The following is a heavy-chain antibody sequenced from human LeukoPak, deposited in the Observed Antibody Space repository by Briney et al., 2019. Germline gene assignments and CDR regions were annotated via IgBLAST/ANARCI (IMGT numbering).Heavy chain of an antibody. D-gene: IGHD3-16*01. CDR3: ARDDFVRDHQLEGHYGMDV. CDR2: INPNSGGT. V-gene: IGHV1-2*02. Sequence: ASVKVSCKASGYTFTGYYMHWVRQAPGQGLEWMGWINPNSGGTNYAQKFQGRVTMTRDTSISTAYMELSRLRSDDTAVYYCARDDFVRDHQLEGHYGMDVWGQGTTVTVSS. CDR1: GYTFTGYY. J-gene: IGHJ6*02.